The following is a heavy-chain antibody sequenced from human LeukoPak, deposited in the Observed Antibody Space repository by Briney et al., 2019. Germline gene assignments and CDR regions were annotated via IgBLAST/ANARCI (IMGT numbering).Heavy chain of an antibody. CDR2: IYYSGST. CDR1: GGSISSYY. J-gene: IGHJ4*02. Sequence: SETLSLTCTASGGSISSYYWNWIRQPPGKGLEWIGYIYYSGSTNYNPSLKSRVAISVDKSENHISLKLTSVTAADTTVYYCAREGPPYRPLDCSGQGTLVTVAS. V-gene: IGHV4-59*12. CDR3: AREGPPYRPLDC.